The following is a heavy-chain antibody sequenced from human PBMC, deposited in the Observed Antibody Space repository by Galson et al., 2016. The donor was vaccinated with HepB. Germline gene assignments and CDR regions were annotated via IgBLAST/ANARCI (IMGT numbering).Heavy chain of an antibody. CDR1: GYTFTSYG. D-gene: IGHD3-16*01. CDR3: ARERLRLGELAEAFHL. Sequence: SVKVSCKASGYTFTSYGISWVRQAPGQGLEWMGWISTYNGNTNYAQKLQGRVTMTTDTSTTTAYLELRSLRSDDTAVYFCARERLRLGELAEAFHLWGQGTMVTVSS. CDR2: ISTYNGNT. J-gene: IGHJ3*01. V-gene: IGHV1-18*01.